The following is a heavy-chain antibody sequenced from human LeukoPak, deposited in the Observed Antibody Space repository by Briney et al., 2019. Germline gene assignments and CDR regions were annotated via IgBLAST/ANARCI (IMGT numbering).Heavy chain of an antibody. V-gene: IGHV1-2*02. CDR3: ARQGEGASFDY. CDR1: GYTFTGAY. Sequence: ASVKVSCKASGYTFTGAYIHWVRQAPGQGPEWMGWINSYSGGTNYAQKFQGRVTLTRATSLGTAYMELSRLRSDDTAVYYCARQGEGASFDYWGQGTLVTVSS. CDR2: INSYSGGT. J-gene: IGHJ4*02. D-gene: IGHD1-26*01.